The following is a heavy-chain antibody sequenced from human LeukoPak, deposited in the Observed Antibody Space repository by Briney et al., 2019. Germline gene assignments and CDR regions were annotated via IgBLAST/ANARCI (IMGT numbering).Heavy chain of an antibody. D-gene: IGHD5-12*01. J-gene: IGHJ4*02. CDR2: MSGGGGVT. CDR3: AKDPRVATIEIFDY. CDR1: GFTFTSYA. Sequence: PGGSLRLSCAVSGFTFTSYAMSWVRQAPGKGLEWVSSMSGGGGVTYYADSVKGRFTISRDNSKNTLYLQMNSLRAEDTAVYYCAKDPRVATIEIFDYWGQGTLVTVSS. V-gene: IGHV3-23*01.